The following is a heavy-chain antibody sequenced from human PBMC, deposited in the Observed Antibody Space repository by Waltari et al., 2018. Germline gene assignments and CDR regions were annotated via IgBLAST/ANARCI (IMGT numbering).Heavy chain of an antibody. Sequence: QVQLVESGGGVVQPGGSLRLSCAASGFTFSSYGMHWVRQAPGKGLEWVAFIRYDGSNKYYADSVKGRFTISRDNSKNTLYLQMNSLRAEDTAVYYCAKGVWSQGGGYYYYYMDVWGKGTTVTISS. CDR1: GFTFSSYG. CDR2: IRYDGSNK. V-gene: IGHV3-30*02. CDR3: AKGVWSQGGGYYYYYMDV. D-gene: IGHD3-10*01. J-gene: IGHJ6*03.